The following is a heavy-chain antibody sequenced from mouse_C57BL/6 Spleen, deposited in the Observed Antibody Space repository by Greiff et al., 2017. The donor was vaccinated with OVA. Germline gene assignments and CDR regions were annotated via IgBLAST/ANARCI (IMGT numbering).Heavy chain of an antibody. CDR3: ASYYGSSPYWYFDV. V-gene: IGHV5-15*01. Sequence: EVKLVESGGGLVQPGGSLKLSCAASGFTFSDYGMAWVRQAPRKGHEWVAFISNLEYSIYYADTVMGGFTISRENAKNNLYLQMSHLKSEDTAMYYCASYYGSSPYWYFDVWGTGTTVTVSS. D-gene: IGHD1-1*01. CDR1: GFTFSDYG. CDR2: ISNLEYSI. J-gene: IGHJ1*03.